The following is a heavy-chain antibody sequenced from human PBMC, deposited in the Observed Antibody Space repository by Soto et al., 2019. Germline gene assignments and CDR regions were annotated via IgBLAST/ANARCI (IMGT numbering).Heavy chain of an antibody. CDR2: IYHGGRT. J-gene: IGHJ6*02. D-gene: IGHD1-26*01. V-gene: IGHV4-59*02. Sequence: SETLSLTCTVSGDSVTNYFWSWMRQPPGKGLEWIGHIYHGGRTNYSPSLRSRVTMSLDSSKNQFSLNLSSVTAADTAVYYCARDFPRYSGSYSYYYYYGMDVWGQGTTVTVSS. CDR1: GDSVTNYF. CDR3: ARDFPRYSGSYSYYYYYGMDV.